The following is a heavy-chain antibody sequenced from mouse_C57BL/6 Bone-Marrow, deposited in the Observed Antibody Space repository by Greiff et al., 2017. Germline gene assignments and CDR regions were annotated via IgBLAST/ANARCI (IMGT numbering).Heavy chain of an antibody. V-gene: IGHV5-4*01. CDR1: GFTFSSYA. Sequence: EVKLMESGGGLVKPGGSLKLSCAASGFTFSSYAMSWVRQTPEKRLEWVATISDGGSYTYYPDNVKGRFTISRDKAKNNLYLQMSHMKSEDTAMYYCAREDGYDEDYWGQGTTLTVSS. CDR3: AREDGYDEDY. J-gene: IGHJ2*01. D-gene: IGHD2-2*01. CDR2: ISDGGSYT.